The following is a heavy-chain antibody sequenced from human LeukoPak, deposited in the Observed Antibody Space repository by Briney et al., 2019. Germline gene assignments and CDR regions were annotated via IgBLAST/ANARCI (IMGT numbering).Heavy chain of an antibody. Sequence: PSETLSLTCTVSGGSINSSSYYWSWIRQPPGKGLEWIGYIYYSGSTNYNPSLKSRVTISVDTSKNQFSLKLSSVTAADTAVYYCASYSYYYDSSGYFDYWGQGTLVTVSS. CDR3: ASYSYYYDSSGYFDY. D-gene: IGHD3-22*01. CDR2: IYYSGST. CDR1: GGSINSSSYY. J-gene: IGHJ4*02. V-gene: IGHV4-61*01.